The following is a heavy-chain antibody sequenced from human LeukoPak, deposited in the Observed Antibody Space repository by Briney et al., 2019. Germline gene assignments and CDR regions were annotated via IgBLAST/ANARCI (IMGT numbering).Heavy chain of an antibody. Sequence: GESLKISCKGSGYSFTSYWIGWVRQMPGKGLEWMGIIYPGDSDTRYSPSFQGQVTISADKSISTAYLQWSSLKASDTAMYYCARQQYDPNPQLVWFDPWGQGTLVTVSS. V-gene: IGHV5-51*01. CDR3: ARQQYDPNPQLVWFDP. J-gene: IGHJ5*02. CDR1: GYSFTSYW. CDR2: IYPGDSDT. D-gene: IGHD1-1*01.